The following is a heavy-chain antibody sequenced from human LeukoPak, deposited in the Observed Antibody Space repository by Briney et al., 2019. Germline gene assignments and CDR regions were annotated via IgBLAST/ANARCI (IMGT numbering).Heavy chain of an antibody. CDR3: ARDLYDSSGANLANWFDP. Sequence: GASVKVSCKASGYTFTSYGISWVRQAPGQGLEWMGRISAYNGNTNYAQKLQGRVTMTTDTSTSTAYMELRSLRSDDTAVYYCARDLYDSSGANLANWFDPWGQGTLVTVSS. D-gene: IGHD3-22*01. CDR1: GYTFTSYG. V-gene: IGHV1-18*01. J-gene: IGHJ5*02. CDR2: ISAYNGNT.